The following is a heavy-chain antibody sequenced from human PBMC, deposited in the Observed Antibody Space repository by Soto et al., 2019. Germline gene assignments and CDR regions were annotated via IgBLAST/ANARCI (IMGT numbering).Heavy chain of an antibody. CDR3: ARGSGVVVAATLDAFDI. V-gene: IGHV4-59*12. CDR1: GCAISSYS. D-gene: IGHD2-15*01. CDR2: IYYSGST. J-gene: IGHJ3*02. Sequence: SETLSLTCNASGCAISSYSWSLIRQPPGKGLEWIGYIYYSGSTNYNPSLKSRVTISVDTSKNQFSLKLSSVTAADTAVYYCARGSGVVVAATLDAFDIWGQGT.